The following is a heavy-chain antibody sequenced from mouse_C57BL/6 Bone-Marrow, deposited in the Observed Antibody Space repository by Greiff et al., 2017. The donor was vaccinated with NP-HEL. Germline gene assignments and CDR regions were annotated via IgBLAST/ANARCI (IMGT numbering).Heavy chain of an antibody. J-gene: IGHJ2*01. CDR3: VRGGNYFDY. V-gene: IGHV10-3*01. Sequence: EVKVVESGGGLVQPKGSLKLSCAASGFTFNTYAMHWVRPAPGKGLEWVARLRSKSSNYATSYADSVKDRFTISRDDSQSMLYLKMNNLKTEDTAMYYCVRGGNYFDYWGQGTTLTVSS. CDR2: LRSKSSNYAT. CDR1: GFTFNTYA.